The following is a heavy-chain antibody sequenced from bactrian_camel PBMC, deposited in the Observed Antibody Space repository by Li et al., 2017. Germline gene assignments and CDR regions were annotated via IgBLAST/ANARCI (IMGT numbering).Heavy chain of an antibody. D-gene: IGHD2*01. V-gene: IGHV3S53*01. CDR2: IDTDGRT. CDR1: GDAASNYL. J-gene: IGHJ4*01. Sequence: HVQLVESGGGSVQAGGSLRLSCAASGDAASNYLMGWVRQAPGNEREGVAAIDTDGRTAFAASVKGRFTISKDKNTLYLQMNSLKPDDTAMYYCAADRSSGGFCYSLVIYNSWGQGTQVTVS. CDR3: AADRSSGGFCYSLVIYNS.